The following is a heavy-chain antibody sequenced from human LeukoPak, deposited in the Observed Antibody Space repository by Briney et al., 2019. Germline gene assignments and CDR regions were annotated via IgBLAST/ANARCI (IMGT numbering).Heavy chain of an antibody. V-gene: IGHV3-30*04. Sequence: GRSLRLSCAASGFNFNSYSMHWVRQAPGKGLEWVAVISYDGSNDNYADSVKGRFTIPRDNSKNTLYLQMNSLSAEDTAVFYCARDFRGYFDYWGQGTLVTVSS. J-gene: IGHJ4*02. D-gene: IGHD3-10*01. CDR2: ISYDGSND. CDR1: GFNFNSYS. CDR3: ARDFRGYFDY.